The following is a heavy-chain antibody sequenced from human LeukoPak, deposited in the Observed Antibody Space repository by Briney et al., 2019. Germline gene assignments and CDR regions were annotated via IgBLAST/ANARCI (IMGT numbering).Heavy chain of an antibody. CDR3: AKESSSWYEYYYYGMDV. J-gene: IGHJ6*02. Sequence: PGGSLRLSCAASGFTFSSYAMSWVRQAPGKGLEWVSAISGSGGSTYYADSVKGRFTISRDNSKNTLYLQMNSLRAEDTAVYYCAKESSSWYEYYYYGMDVWGQGTTVTVSS. CDR1: GFTFSSYA. CDR2: ISGSGGST. D-gene: IGHD6-13*01. V-gene: IGHV3-23*01.